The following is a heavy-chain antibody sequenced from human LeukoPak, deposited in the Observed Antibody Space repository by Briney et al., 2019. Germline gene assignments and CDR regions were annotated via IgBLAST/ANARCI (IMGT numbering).Heavy chain of an antibody. V-gene: IGHV1-24*01. J-gene: IGHJ4*02. CDR1: GYTLTELS. CDR2: FDPEDGET. Sequence: ASVKVSCKVSGYTLTELSMHWVRQAPGKGLEWMGGFDPEDGETIYAQKFQGRVTMTEDTSTDTAYMGLSSLRSEDTAVYYCATPKGQWLVRGEIPFDYWGQGTLVTVSS. CDR3: ATPKGQWLVRGEIPFDY. D-gene: IGHD6-19*01.